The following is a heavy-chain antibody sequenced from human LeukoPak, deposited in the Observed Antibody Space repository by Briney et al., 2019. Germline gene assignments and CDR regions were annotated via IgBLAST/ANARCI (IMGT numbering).Heavy chain of an antibody. D-gene: IGHD4-17*01. CDR2: MTGTGGST. Sequence: GGSLRLSCAASGFTFSNYAMSWVRQAPGKGLEWVSAMTGTGGSTYYADSMKGRFTISRDNSKNTLYLQMKSLRAEDTAVYYCAKYSDGLKYWGQGTLVTVSS. V-gene: IGHV3-23*01. CDR3: AKYSDGLKY. CDR1: GFTFSNYA. J-gene: IGHJ4*02.